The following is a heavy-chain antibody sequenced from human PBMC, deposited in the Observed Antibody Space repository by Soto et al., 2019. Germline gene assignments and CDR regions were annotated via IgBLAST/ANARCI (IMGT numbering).Heavy chain of an antibody. CDR3: ARGGSYSFSYYYYGMDV. J-gene: IGHJ6*02. D-gene: IGHD4-4*01. Sequence: RASVKVSCKASGYTFTSYGSSWVRQAPGQGLEWMGWISAYNGNTNYAQKLQGRVTMATDTSTSTAYMELRSLRSDDTAVYYCARGGSYSFSYYYYGMDVSGQRTTVTVSS. V-gene: IGHV1-18*04. CDR2: ISAYNGNT. CDR1: GYTFTSYG.